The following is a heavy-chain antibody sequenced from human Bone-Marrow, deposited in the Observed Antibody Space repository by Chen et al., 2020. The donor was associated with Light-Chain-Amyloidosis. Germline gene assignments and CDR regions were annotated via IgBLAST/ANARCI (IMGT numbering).Heavy chain of an antibody. CDR1: GFVFPTYG. Sequence: VRLVESGGGVVQPGGSLRLSCAASGFVFPTYGFQWVRQAPGKGLEWVAFIRFDGSDKYYVDSVKGRFTISRDDSKNTVYLQMSRLRVEDTAMYYCAQLYSYGRPFNHWGQGTLISVSS. D-gene: IGHD5-18*01. J-gene: IGHJ4*02. V-gene: IGHV3-30*02. CDR2: IRFDGSDK. CDR3: AQLYSYGRPFNH.